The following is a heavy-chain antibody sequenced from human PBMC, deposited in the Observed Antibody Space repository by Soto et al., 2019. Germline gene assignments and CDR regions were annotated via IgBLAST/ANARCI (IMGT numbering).Heavy chain of an antibody. Sequence: VGSLRLSCAASGISFGRYALSWVRQTPGKGLEWVSTISGSDGKTFYAASVKGRFSISRDTSQSTLYLQMNSLRADDTAMYYCARWSYLDYWGQGTRVTAPQ. CDR3: ARWSYLDY. D-gene: IGHD3-3*01. J-gene: IGHJ4*02. CDR1: GISFGRYA. CDR2: ISGSDGKT. V-gene: IGHV3-23*01.